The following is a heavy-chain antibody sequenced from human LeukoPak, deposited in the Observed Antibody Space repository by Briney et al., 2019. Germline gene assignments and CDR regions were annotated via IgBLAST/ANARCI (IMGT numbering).Heavy chain of an antibody. CDR2: VDPEDGET. CDR3: ATDERRKGFYDI. CDR1: GYTFTDYY. V-gene: IGHV1-69-2*01. J-gene: IGHJ3*02. D-gene: IGHD5-24*01. Sequence: ASVKISCKVSGYTFTDYYVHWVQQAPGKGLEWMGLVDPEDGETIYAEKFQGRVTITADTSTDTAYMELSSLRSEDTAVYYCATDERRKGFYDIWGQGTMVTVSS.